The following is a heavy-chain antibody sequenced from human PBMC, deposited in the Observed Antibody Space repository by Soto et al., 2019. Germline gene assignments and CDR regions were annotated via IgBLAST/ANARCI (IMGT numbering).Heavy chain of an antibody. CDR1: GFTFSSNG. CDR3: ARSHASGRFREPLDY. D-gene: IGHD3-10*01. CDR2: IWYDGSNK. V-gene: IGHV3-33*01. J-gene: IGHJ4*02. Sequence: PGGSLRLSCAASGFTFSSNGMHWVRQAPGKGLEWVAVIWYDGSNKYYADSVKGRFTISRDNSKNTLYLQMNSLRAEDTAVFYCARSHASGRFREPLDYWGQGTLVTVSS.